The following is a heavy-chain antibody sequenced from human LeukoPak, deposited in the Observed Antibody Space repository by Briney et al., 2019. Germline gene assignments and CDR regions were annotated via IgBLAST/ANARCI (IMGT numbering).Heavy chain of an antibody. CDR2: ISSSYSII. CDR1: GFTFSSFW. CDR3: ARDSSGAYCGGDCYPPGGDGFDV. Sequence: GGSLRLSCAASGFTFSSFWMHWVRQAPGKGLEWVSYISSSYSIIYYADSVQGRFTISRDNAKNSLYLQMNSLRDEDTAVYYCARDSSGAYCGGDCYPPGGDGFDVWGQGTMVTVSS. D-gene: IGHD2-21*02. V-gene: IGHV3-48*02. J-gene: IGHJ3*01.